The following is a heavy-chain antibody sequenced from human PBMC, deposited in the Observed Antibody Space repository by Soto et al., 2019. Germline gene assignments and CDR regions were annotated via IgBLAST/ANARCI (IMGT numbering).Heavy chain of an antibody. D-gene: IGHD1-26*01. CDR3: AKGPTVGANSWYFDP. CDR2: ISGSGGST. Sequence: GWSLRLSCAASGFTFSSYAMSWVRQAPGKGLEWVSAISGSGGSTYYADSVKGRFTISRDNSGNTLDLQMNSLRAEDTALYYCAKGPTVGANSWYFDPWGQGTLVTVSS. J-gene: IGHJ5*02. V-gene: IGHV3-23*01. CDR1: GFTFSSYA.